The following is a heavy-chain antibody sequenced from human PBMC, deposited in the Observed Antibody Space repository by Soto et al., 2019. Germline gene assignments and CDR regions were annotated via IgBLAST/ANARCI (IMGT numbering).Heavy chain of an antibody. CDR1: GGSISSSNYY. Sequence: QLQLQESGPGLVKPSETLSLTCTVSGGSISSSNYYWGWIRQPPGKGLEWIGSIYYGGSTYYNPSRKTRVTISVDTSKNQFSLKLNSVTAADTAVYYCARQREGGRDAFDIWGQGTMVTVSS. V-gene: IGHV4-39*01. D-gene: IGHD1-26*01. J-gene: IGHJ3*02. CDR2: IYYGGST. CDR3: ARQREGGRDAFDI.